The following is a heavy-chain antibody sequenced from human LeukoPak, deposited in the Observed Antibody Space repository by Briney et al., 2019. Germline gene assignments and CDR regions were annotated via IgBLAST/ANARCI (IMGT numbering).Heavy chain of an antibody. CDR1: GFTFSSYS. CDR2: MSSSGSSI. Sequence: GGSLRLSCAASGFTFSSYSMNWVRQAPGRGLEWISYMSSSGSSIYYADSVKGRFTISRDNAKNSLYLQMNSLRAGDTAVYYCVKDSEATFDYWGQGTLVTVSS. V-gene: IGHV3-48*04. J-gene: IGHJ4*02. CDR3: VKDSEATFDY.